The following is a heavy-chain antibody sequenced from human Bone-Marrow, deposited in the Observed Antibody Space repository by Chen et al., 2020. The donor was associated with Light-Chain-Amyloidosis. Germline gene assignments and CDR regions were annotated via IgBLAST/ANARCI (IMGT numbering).Heavy chain of an antibody. CDR2: ISGSGGST. D-gene: IGHD7-27*01. Sequence: EVQLLESGGGLVQPGGYLRLSCAASGCTFSSYAMSWVRQAPGKGLEWVSAISGSGGSTYYADSVKGRFTISRDNSKNTLYLQMNSLRAEDTAVYYCAKDLGKLGMSGYWGQGTLVTVSS. CDR3: AKDLGKLGMSGY. V-gene: IGHV3-23*01. J-gene: IGHJ4*02. CDR1: GCTFSSYA.